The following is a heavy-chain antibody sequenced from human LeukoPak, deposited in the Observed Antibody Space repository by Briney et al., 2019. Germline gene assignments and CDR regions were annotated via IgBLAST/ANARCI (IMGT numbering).Heavy chain of an antibody. J-gene: IGHJ5*02. CDR2: ISGSGGST. Sequence: GGSLRLSCAASGFTFSSYAMSWVRQAPGKGLEWVSAISGSGGSTYYADSVKGRFTISRDNSKNTLYLQMNSLRAEDTAVYYCAKDPARTYCGGDCYPAGNWFDRWGQGTLVTVSS. V-gene: IGHV3-23*01. CDR3: AKDPARTYCGGDCYPAGNWFDR. CDR1: GFTFSSYA. D-gene: IGHD2-21*02.